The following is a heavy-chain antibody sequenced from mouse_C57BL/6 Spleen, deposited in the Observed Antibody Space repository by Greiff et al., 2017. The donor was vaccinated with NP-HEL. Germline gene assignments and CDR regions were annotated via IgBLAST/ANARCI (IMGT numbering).Heavy chain of an antibody. CDR2: IYPRSGNT. CDR3: ALLSYGNSFFDY. D-gene: IGHD2-1*01. J-gene: IGHJ2*01. Sequence: VKLVESGAELARPGASVKLSCKASGYTFTSYGISWVKQRTGQGLEWIGEIYPRSGNTYYNEKFKGKATLTADKSSSTAYMELRSLTSEDSAVYFCALLSYGNSFFDYWGQGTTLTVSS. V-gene: IGHV1-81*01. CDR1: GYTFTSYG.